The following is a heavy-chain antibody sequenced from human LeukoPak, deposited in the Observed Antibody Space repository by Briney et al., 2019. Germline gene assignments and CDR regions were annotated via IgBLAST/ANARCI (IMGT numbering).Heavy chain of an antibody. CDR1: GGTFSSYA. J-gene: IGHJ4*02. CDR2: IIPIFGTA. Sequence: GASVKVSCKASGGTFSSYAISWVRQAPGQGLEWMGGIIPIFGTANYAQKFQGRVTITADESTSTAYMELSSLRSEDTAVYYCAREMSLGQLWTNFDYWGQGTQVTVSS. D-gene: IGHD5-18*01. V-gene: IGHV1-69*13. CDR3: AREMSLGQLWTNFDY.